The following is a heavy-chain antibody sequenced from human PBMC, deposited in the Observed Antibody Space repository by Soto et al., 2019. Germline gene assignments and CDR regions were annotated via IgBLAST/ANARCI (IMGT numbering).Heavy chain of an antibody. CDR2: IDHSGST. D-gene: IGHD3-3*01. V-gene: IGHV4-34*01. J-gene: IGHJ6*03. Sequence: PSETLSLTCAVYGGSFSGYYWSWIRQPPGKGLEWVGEIDHSGSTKYNTSLKSRVTMSVDTSKSQFSLNLNYVTAADTAVYYCARGVRGLLADYYYCHMDVWGKGTTVTVSS. CDR3: ARGVRGLLADYYYCHMDV. CDR1: GGSFSGYY.